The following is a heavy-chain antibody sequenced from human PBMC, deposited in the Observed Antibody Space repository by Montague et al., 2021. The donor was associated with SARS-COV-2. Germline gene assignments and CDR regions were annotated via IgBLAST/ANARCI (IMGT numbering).Heavy chain of an antibody. CDR1: GVSVSSNNYC. CDR3: AREVVGVKTNWLDT. Sequence: SETLSLTCSVSGVSVSSNNYCWTWIRRPPGKGLEWIGYIYFNGNTXLNPSLEGQVTTSIDTSKNHFSLRLTSVTPADTAVYYCAREVVGVKTNWLDTWGQGTLVTVSS. CDR2: IYFNGNT. V-gene: IGHV4-61*03. J-gene: IGHJ5*02. D-gene: IGHD3-16*01.